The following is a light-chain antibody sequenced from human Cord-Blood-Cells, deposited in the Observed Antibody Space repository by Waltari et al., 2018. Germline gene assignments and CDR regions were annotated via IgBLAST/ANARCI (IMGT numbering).Light chain of an antibody. CDR1: QSLLHSNGYNY. CDR3: MQALQTPYT. CDR2: LGS. J-gene: IGKJ2*01. V-gene: IGKV2-28*01. Sequence: DIVMTQSPLSLPVTPGEPASIPCRSSQSLLHSNGYNYLDCYLQKPGQSPQLLIYLGSNRASGVPDRFSGSGSSTDFTLKISRVEAEDVGVYYCMQALQTPYTFGQGTKLEIK.